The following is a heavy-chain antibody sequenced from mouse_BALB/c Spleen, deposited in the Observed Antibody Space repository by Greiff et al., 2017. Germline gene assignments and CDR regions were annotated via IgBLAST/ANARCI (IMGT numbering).Heavy chain of an antibody. Sequence: VQLQQPGAELVRPGASVKLSCKASGYTFTSYWINWVKQRPGQGLEWIGNIYPSDSYTNYNQKFKDKATLTVDKSSSTAYMQLSSPTSEDSAVYYCTITGTWYFDYWGQGTTLTVSS. J-gene: IGHJ2*01. CDR2: IYPSDSYT. D-gene: IGHD4-1*01. CDR3: TITGTWYFDY. CDR1: GYTFTSYW. V-gene: IGHV1-69*02.